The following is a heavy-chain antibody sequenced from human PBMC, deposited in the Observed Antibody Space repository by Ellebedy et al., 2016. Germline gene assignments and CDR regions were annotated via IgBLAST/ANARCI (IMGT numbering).Heavy chain of an antibody. J-gene: IGHJ3*02. D-gene: IGHD2-15*01. CDR2: ISWNSGSI. Sequence: SLKISXATSGFIFHDYAMHWVRQAPGKGLEWVSGISWNSGSIGYADSVKGRFTISRDNAKNSLYLQMNRLRAEDTALYYCAKDMVGAEDVFDIWGQGTMVTVSS. CDR1: GFIFHDYA. CDR3: AKDMVGAEDVFDI. V-gene: IGHV3-9*01.